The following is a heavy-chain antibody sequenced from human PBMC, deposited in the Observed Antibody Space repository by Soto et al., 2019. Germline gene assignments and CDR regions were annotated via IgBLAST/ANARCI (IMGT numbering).Heavy chain of an antibody. Sequence: QVQLGESGGGVVQPGRSLRLSCAASGFTFSSYAMHWVRQAPGKGLEWVAVISYDGSNKYYADSVKGRFTISRDNSKNTLYLQMNSLRAEDTAVYYCAKITMVRGVRVDYWGQGTLVTVSS. V-gene: IGHV3-30-3*02. CDR3: AKITMVRGVRVDY. CDR2: ISYDGSNK. J-gene: IGHJ4*02. CDR1: GFTFSSYA. D-gene: IGHD3-10*01.